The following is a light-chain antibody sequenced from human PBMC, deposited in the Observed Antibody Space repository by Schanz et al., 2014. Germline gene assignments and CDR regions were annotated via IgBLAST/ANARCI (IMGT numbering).Light chain of an antibody. CDR1: QSVSSN. CDR2: GAS. CDR3: QQYGYSPRT. J-gene: IGKJ1*01. V-gene: IGKV3-20*01. Sequence: EIVMTQSPATLSVSPGERATLSCRASQSVSSNLAWYHQKPGQPPRLLIYGASTRATGIPDRFSGSGSGTGSGTDFTLTISRLEPEDFGVYYCQQYGYSPRTFGQGTRVEIK.